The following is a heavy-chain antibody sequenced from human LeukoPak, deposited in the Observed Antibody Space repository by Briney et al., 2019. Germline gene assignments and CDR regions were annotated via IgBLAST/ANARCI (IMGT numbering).Heavy chain of an antibody. J-gene: IGHJ3*02. CDR1: GGSISSGGYY. D-gene: IGHD3-22*01. CDR2: IYYTGST. Sequence: SETLSLTCTVSGGSISSGGYYWSWIRQHPGKGLEWIGYIYYTGSTYYNPSLMSRITISLDTSKNQFSLEPSSVTAADTAVYYCARDYYDSSGYYKGAFDIWGQGTMVTVAS. V-gene: IGHV4-31*03. CDR3: ARDYYDSSGYYKGAFDI.